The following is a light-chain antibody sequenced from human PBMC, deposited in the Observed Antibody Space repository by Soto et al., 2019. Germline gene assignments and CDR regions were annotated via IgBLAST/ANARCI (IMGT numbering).Light chain of an antibody. Sequence: QSALTQPASVSGSPGQSITFSCTGTSSDVGGYNYVSWYQQHPGKAPKLMIYEVSNRPSGVSNRFSVSKSGNTASLTISGLQAEDEADYYCSSYTSSSLYVFGTGTKVTVL. CDR1: SSDVGGYNY. J-gene: IGLJ1*01. V-gene: IGLV2-14*01. CDR3: SSYTSSSLYV. CDR2: EVS.